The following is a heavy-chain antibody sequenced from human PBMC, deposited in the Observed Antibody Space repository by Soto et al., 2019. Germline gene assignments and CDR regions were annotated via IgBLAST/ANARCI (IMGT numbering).Heavy chain of an antibody. CDR3: ASVQPTVYYFDY. V-gene: IGHV4-39*01. CDR2: IYYSGST. CDR1: GGSISSSSYY. Sequence: PSETLSLTCTVSGGSISSSSYYWGWIRQPPGKGLEWIGSIYYSGSTYYNPPLKSRVTISVDTSKNQFSLKLSSVTAADTAVYYCASVQPTVYYFDYWGQGTLVTVSS. J-gene: IGHJ4*02. D-gene: IGHD4-17*01.